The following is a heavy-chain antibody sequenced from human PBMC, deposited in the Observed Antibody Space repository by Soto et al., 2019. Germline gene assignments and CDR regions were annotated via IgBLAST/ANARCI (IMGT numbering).Heavy chain of an antibody. CDR2: IYYSGTT. CDR3: ARQNTDYYYGMDV. J-gene: IGHJ6*02. CDR1: GGYISSSGYY. Sequence: PSETLSLTCTVSGGYISSSGYYWGWIRQPPGKGLEWIGSIYYSGTTYYNPSLKSRVTISVDTSKNQFSLKLSSVTAADTTIYYCARQNTDYYYGMDVWGQGTTVTVSS. V-gene: IGHV4-39*01.